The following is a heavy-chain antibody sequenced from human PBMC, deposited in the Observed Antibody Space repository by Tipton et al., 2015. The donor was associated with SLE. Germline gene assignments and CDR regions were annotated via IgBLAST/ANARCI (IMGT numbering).Heavy chain of an antibody. CDR2: IYYSGST. V-gene: IGHV4-39*07. J-gene: IGHJ3*02. CDR1: GGSISSSSYY. CDR3: ARVGGDDGAFDI. Sequence: TLSLTCTVSGGSISSSSYYWGWIRQPPGKGLEWIGSIYYSGSTYYNPSLKSRVTISVDTSKNQFSLKLSSVTAADTAVYYCARVGGDDGAFDIWGQGTMVTVSS. D-gene: IGHD3-16*01.